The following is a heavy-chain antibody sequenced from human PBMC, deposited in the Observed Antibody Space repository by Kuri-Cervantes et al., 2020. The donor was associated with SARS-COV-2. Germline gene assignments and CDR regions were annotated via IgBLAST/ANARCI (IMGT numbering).Heavy chain of an antibody. CDR1: GYTFTSYG. D-gene: IGHD6-13*01. CDR3: ARFGAGTGDYYYGMDV. V-gene: IGHV1-18*01. J-gene: IGHJ6*02. CDR2: ISAYNGNT. Sequence: ASVKVSCKASGYTFTSYGISWVRQAPGQGLEWMGWISAYNGNTNYAQKLQGRVTMTTDTSTSTAYMELRSLRSDDTAVYYRARFGAGTGDYYYGMDVWGQGTTVTVSS.